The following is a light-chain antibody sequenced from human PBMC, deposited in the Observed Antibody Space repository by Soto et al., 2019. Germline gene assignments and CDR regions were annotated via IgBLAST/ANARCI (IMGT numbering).Light chain of an antibody. CDR1: QSLLHSNGYNY. CDR2: LGS. CDR3: MQALQAWT. Sequence: DIVMTQSPLSLPVTPGEPASISCRSSQSLLHSNGYNYLDWYLQKPGQPPQLLIYLGSNRASGVPDRFSGSASGTDFTLKISRVEAEDVGVYYCMQALQAWTFGQGNKVEI. V-gene: IGKV2-28*01. J-gene: IGKJ1*01.